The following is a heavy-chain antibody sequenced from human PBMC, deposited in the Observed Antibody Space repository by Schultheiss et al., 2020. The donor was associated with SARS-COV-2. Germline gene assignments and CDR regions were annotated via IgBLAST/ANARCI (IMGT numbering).Heavy chain of an antibody. D-gene: IGHD2-21*01. CDR1: GFTFSSYE. CDR3: AKDFETSTISRPISYGMDV. CDR2: ISGSGGST. V-gene: IGHV3-23*01. Sequence: GESLKISCAASGFTFSSYEMNWVRQAPGKGLEWVSAISGSGGSTYYADSVKGRFTISRDNSKNTLYLQMNSLRAEDTAVYYCAKDFETSTISRPISYGMDVWGQGTTVTVSS. J-gene: IGHJ6*02.